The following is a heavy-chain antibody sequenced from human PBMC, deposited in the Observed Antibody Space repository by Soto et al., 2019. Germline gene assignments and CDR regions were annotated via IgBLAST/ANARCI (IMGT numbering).Heavy chain of an antibody. D-gene: IGHD1-1*01. CDR2: SNDKGKSYTA. J-gene: IGHJ1*01. Sequence: EGQLVESGGGSVQPGGSLRLSCTASGFSFSDHNMDWVRQTPGKGLEGIGRSNDKGKSYTAEYAASVRGRFTISRDETRNLLYLQMDSLKTEDTAVYYCCRVSNGNLANYFQYWGQGTLVTVSS. CDR1: GFSFSDHN. CDR3: CRVSNGNLANYFQY. V-gene: IGHV3-72*01.